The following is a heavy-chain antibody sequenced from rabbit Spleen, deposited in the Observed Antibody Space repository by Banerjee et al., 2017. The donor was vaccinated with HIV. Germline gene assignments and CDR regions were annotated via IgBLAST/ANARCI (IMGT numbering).Heavy chain of an antibody. CDR1: GFSFSGNYY. J-gene: IGHJ4*01. CDR2: IDPVFGIT. D-gene: IGHD6-1*01. V-gene: IGHV1S45*01. CDR3: AREAGYGGYGDGNL. Sequence: QEQLEESGGDLVKPEGSLTLTCTASGFSFSGNYYMCWVRQSPGKGLEWIGYIDPVFGITYYANWVNGRFSISRENAQNTVFLQMTSLTAADTATYFCAREAGYGGYGDGNLWGQGTLVTVS.